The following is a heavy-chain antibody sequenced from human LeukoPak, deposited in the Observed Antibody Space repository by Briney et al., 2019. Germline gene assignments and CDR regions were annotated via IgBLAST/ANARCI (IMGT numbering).Heavy chain of an antibody. CDR1: GYTFTSYG. D-gene: IGHD6-13*01. V-gene: IGHV1-18*01. CDR3: ARSSSHSVFDY. CDR2: ISAYNGNT. Sequence: ASVKVSCKASGYTFTSYGISWVRQAPGQGLEWMGWISAYNGNTNYAQKLQGRVTMTRDMSTSTVYMELSSLRSEDTAVYYCARSSSHSVFDYWGQGTLVTVSS. J-gene: IGHJ4*02.